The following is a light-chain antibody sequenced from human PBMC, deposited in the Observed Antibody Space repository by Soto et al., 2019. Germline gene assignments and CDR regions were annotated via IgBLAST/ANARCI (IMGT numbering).Light chain of an antibody. CDR2: AAS. V-gene: IGKV3-20*01. Sequence: DMVLTQSPGTLSLSPGERATLSCRASRSFASSYLGWYQQKPGQAPRLLLYAASKRATGIPDRFSGSGSGTDFTLTNNRLEPEDSAVYYCQQYGSSPPYTFGQGTKVEI. CDR1: RSFASSY. CDR3: QQYGSSPPYT. J-gene: IGKJ2*01.